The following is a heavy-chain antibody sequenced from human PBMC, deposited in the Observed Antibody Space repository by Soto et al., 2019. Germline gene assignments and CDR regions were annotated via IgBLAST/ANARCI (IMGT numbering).Heavy chain of an antibody. V-gene: IGHV4-34*01. Sequence: SETMSLTCAVDGGTFRGYYWSWIRQPPGKGLEWIGEINHSGSTNYNPSLKSRVTISVDTSKNQFSLKLSSVTAADTAVYFCARGYCSSTSCYTWFDPWGQGTLVTVSS. CDR3: ARGYCSSTSCYTWFDP. D-gene: IGHD2-2*02. CDR1: GGTFRGYY. J-gene: IGHJ5*02. CDR2: INHSGST.